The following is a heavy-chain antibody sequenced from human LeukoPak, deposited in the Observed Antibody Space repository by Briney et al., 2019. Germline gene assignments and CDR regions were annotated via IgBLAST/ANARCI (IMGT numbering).Heavy chain of an antibody. J-gene: IGHJ4*02. CDR1: GYTFIGDY. Sequence: ASVRDSPKDSGYTFIGDYVHWVRQAPGQGLECMGWINPNSGGTIYAQNFQGRVTMTRDTSISTAYMELSRLRSDDTAVYFCARGYCSPRSFGGGHGDYWGQGTLVTVSS. V-gene: IGHV1-2*02. CDR3: ARGYCSPRSFGGGHGDY. D-gene: IGHD2-15*01. CDR2: INPNSGGT.